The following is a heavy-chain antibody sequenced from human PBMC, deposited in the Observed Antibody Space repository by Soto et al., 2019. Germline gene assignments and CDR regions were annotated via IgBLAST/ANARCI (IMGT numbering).Heavy chain of an antibody. V-gene: IGHV3-30-3*01. Sequence: GGSLRLSCAASGFTFSSYAMHWVRQAPGKGLEWVAVISYDGSNKYYADSVKGRFTISRDNSKNTLYLQMNSLRAEDTAVYYCARVYDFWSGFWNDAFDIWGQGTMVTVSS. CDR2: ISYDGSNK. D-gene: IGHD3-3*01. CDR3: ARVYDFWSGFWNDAFDI. J-gene: IGHJ3*02. CDR1: GFTFSSYA.